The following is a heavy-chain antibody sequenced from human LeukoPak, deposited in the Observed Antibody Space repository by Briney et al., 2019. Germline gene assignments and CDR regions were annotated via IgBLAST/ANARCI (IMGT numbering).Heavy chain of an antibody. CDR1: GFTFSSYG. D-gene: IGHD5-24*01. J-gene: IGHJ4*02. Sequence: GGSLGLSCAASGFTFSSYGMSWVRQAPGKGLEWVGFIRSKAYGGTTEYAASVKGRFTISRDDSKSIAYLQMNSLKTEDTAVYYCTRGGWLQFWFDYWGQGTLVTVSS. CDR2: IRSKAYGGTT. CDR3: TRGGWLQFWFDY. V-gene: IGHV3-49*04.